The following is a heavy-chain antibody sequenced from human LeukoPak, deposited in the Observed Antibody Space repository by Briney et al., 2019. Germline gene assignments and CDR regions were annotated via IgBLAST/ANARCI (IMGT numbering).Heavy chain of an antibody. D-gene: IGHD3-10*01. CDR1: GGSINNYY. Sequence: TSETLSLTCTVSGGSINNYYWSWIRQPAGKGLEWIGRIYTSGSTDYNPSLKSRVTISVDTSKNQFSLKLSSVTAADTAVYYCARRQYYYGSGRIYYYMDVWGKGTTVTISS. CDR2: IYTSGST. CDR3: ARRQYYYGSGRIYYYMDV. J-gene: IGHJ6*03. V-gene: IGHV4-4*07.